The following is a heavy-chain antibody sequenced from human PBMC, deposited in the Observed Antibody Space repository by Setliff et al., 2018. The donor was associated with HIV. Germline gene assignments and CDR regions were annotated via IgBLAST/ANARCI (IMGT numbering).Heavy chain of an antibody. CDR1: GGSINSGGYY. D-gene: IGHD3-16*02. CDR3: ASGRVRQSRKFGGVIVLPPLDY. V-gene: IGHV4-31*03. CDR2: IYFIGST. Sequence: SETLSLTCTVSGGSINSGGYYWSWIRQHPGKGLEWIGYIYFIGSTYYNPSLKSRVTISIDTSKSQFSLRLSSVTAADTAVYYCASGRVRQSRKFGGVIVLPPLDYWGQGTLVTVSS. J-gene: IGHJ4*02.